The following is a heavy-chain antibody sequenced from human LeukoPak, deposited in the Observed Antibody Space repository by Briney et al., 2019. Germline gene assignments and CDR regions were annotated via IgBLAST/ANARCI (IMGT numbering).Heavy chain of an antibody. CDR2: VHYRGST. D-gene: IGHD1-26*01. CDR1: GVSINNGPHY. V-gene: IGHV4-39*01. CDR3: ARHMENNEGSGSYGYFDF. J-gene: IGHJ4*02. Sequence: SETLSLSCSVSGVSINNGPHYWAWIRQPPGKGLEWLADVHYRGSTYYKPSLKSRVTMSVDTSKNEVFLRLTSVTAADTAVYFCARHMENNEGSGSYGYFDFWGQGILITVSS.